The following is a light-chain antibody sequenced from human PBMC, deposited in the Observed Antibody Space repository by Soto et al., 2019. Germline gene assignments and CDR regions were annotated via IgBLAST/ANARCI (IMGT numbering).Light chain of an antibody. Sequence: IVMTQSPGSLAVSLGERATINCKSSQTVLHGSNYLAWYQQKPGQPPKLLIYWASTRESGVPDRFSASGSGTDFTLTISSLQAEDVAVYYCQQYYTTPVTFGQGTKVEIK. CDR2: WAS. V-gene: IGKV4-1*01. CDR1: QTVLHGSNY. CDR3: QQYYTTPVT. J-gene: IGKJ1*01.